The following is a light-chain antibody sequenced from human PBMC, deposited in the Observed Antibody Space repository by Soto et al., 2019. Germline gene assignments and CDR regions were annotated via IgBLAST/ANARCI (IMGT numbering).Light chain of an antibody. CDR1: SSDVGSHNL. CDR3: SSYTSSSTLV. CDR2: DVS. V-gene: IGLV2-14*02. J-gene: IGLJ2*01. Sequence: QSALTQPASVSGSPGQSITISCTGSSSDVGSHNLVSWYQQHPGKAPKLMIYDVSKRPSGVSNRFSGSKSGNTASLTISGLQAEDEADYYCSSYTSSSTLVFGGGTKVTVL.